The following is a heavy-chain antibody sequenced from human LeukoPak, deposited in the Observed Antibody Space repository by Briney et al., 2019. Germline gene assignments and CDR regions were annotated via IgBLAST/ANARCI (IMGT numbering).Heavy chain of an antibody. V-gene: IGHV4-38-2*02. CDR3: ARGASSGYYYN. D-gene: IGHD3-22*01. Sequence: SETLSLTCTVSGYSISSGYCWGWIRQPPGKGLEWIGTIYHDGRTYFNPSLKSRVTISLDTSKNQFSLKLSSVTAADTAVYYCARGASSGYYYNWGQGTLVTVSS. J-gene: IGHJ4*02. CDR2: IYHDGRT. CDR1: GYSISSGYC.